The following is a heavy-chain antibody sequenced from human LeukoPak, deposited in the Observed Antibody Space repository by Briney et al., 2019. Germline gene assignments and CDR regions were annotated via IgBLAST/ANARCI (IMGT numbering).Heavy chain of an antibody. Sequence: GGSLRLSCATSGFTFTTYEMNWVRQAPGKGLEWVSYITSSGDIKTYADPVKGRFTMSRDDAKNSVYLQMNSLRPEDTAVYYCARDIYGDEDFDYWGQGTLVTVSS. CDR3: ARDIYGDEDFDY. CDR1: GFTFTTYE. V-gene: IGHV3-48*03. D-gene: IGHD3-10*01. CDR2: ITSSGDIK. J-gene: IGHJ4*02.